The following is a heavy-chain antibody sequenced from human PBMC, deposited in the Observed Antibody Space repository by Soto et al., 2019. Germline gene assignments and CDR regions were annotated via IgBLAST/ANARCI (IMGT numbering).Heavy chain of an antibody. D-gene: IGHD4-17*01. J-gene: IGHJ3*02. V-gene: IGHV1-18*01. Sequence: GASVKVSCKASGYTFTSYGISWVRQAPGQGLEWMGWISAYNGNTNYAQKLQGRVTMTTDTSTSTAYMELRSLRSDDTAVYYCARDVTTVSTGHDAFDIWGQGTMVTVSS. CDR3: ARDVTTVSTGHDAFDI. CDR1: GYTFTSYG. CDR2: ISAYNGNT.